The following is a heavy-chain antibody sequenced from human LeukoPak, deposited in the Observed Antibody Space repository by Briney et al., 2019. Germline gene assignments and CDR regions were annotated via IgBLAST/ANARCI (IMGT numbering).Heavy chain of an antibody. Sequence: PSETLSLTCTVSGGSISSHYWSWIRLPAGKGLEWIGRIYISGSTNSNPSLKSRVTMSVDTSKNQFSLMLSSVTAAGTAVYYCVRGLYDSSTYRAFHIWGQGTMVTVSS. CDR3: VRGLYDSSTYRAFHI. CDR1: GGSISSHY. CDR2: IYISGST. D-gene: IGHD3-22*01. V-gene: IGHV4-4*07. J-gene: IGHJ3*02.